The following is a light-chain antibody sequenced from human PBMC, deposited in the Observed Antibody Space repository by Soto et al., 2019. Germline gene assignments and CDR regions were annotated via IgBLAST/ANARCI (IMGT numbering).Light chain of an antibody. CDR2: LSSDGTH. Sequence: QLVLTQSPSASTSLGASVKLTCTLSSGHSSYAIAWHQQQPEKGPRYLVRLSSDGTHVKGAGIPDRFSGSSSGAERYLTISGLQSEDEADYYCQTWGTGIQVFGGGTKLTVL. J-gene: IGLJ3*02. CDR1: SGHSSYA. V-gene: IGLV4-69*01. CDR3: QTWGTGIQV.